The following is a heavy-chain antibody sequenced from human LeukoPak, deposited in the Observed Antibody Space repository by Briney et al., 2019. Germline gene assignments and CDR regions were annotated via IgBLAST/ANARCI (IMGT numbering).Heavy chain of an antibody. CDR1: GGSFSGYY. CDR2: INHSGST. V-gene: IGHV4-34*01. D-gene: IGHD5-24*01. J-gene: IGHJ4*02. CDR3: ARGIDGYHKLGYFDY. Sequence: PSETLSLTCAVYGGSFSGYYWSWIRQPPGKGLEWIGEINHSGSTNYNPSLKSRVTISVDTSKNQFSLKLSSVTAEDTAVYYCARGIDGYHKLGYFDYWGQGTLVTVSS.